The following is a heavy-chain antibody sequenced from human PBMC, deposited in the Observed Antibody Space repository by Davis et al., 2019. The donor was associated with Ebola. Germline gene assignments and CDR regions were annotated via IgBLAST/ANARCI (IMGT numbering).Heavy chain of an antibody. D-gene: IGHD4-17*01. J-gene: IGHJ4*02. V-gene: IGHV3-21*01. Sequence: PGGSLRLSCAASGFTFSSYAMHWVRQAPGKGLEWVSSISSSSSYIYYADSVKGRFTISRDNAKNSLYLQMNSLRAEDTAVYYCARRDYGDYGGLFDYWGQGTLVTVSS. CDR3: ARRDYGDYGGLFDY. CDR1: GFTFSSYA. CDR2: ISSSSSYI.